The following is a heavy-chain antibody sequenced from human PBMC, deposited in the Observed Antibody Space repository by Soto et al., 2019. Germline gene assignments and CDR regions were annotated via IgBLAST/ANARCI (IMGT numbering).Heavy chain of an antibody. CDR2: IYSIGST. V-gene: IGHV4-61*01. D-gene: IGHD5-12*01. J-gene: IGHJ4*02. Sequence: PSETLSLTCTFSVDSGISENYYLTLIRQPPGKGLEWIGYIYSIGSTNYNPSIKSRVTISLDTSSNQFSLKLTSVTAADKAVYYCARAISGYTREFDSRGQGNMVTVSS. CDR1: VDSGISENYY. CDR3: ARAISGYTREFDS.